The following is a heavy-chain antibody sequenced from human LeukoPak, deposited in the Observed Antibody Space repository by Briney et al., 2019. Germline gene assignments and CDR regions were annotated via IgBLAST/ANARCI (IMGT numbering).Heavy chain of an antibody. V-gene: IGHV3-23*01. J-gene: IGHJ4*02. D-gene: IGHD6-13*01. CDR1: GFTFSNYA. CDR2: ISGSGGST. Sequence: GKSLRLSCAASGFTFSNYAMHWVRQAPGKGLEWVSAISGSGGSTYYADSVKGRFTISRDNSKNTLYLQMNSLRAEDTAVYYCAKVQQQLVLSPFGSFDYWGQGTLVTVSS. CDR3: AKVQQQLVLSPFGSFDY.